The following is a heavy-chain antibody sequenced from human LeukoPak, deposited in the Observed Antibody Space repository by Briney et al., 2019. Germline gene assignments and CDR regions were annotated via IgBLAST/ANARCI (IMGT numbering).Heavy chain of an antibody. CDR1: GFTFSSYG. CDR3: AKSIRFCSSSSCFAGYYNYGLHV. J-gene: IGHJ6*02. D-gene: IGHD2-2*01. Sequence: PGGSLRLPCAASGFTFSSYGMHWVRQAPGKGLEWVAVISHDGSSKYFADSVKGRFTISRDNPKNMVDLQMHSLRAEDTAVYYCAKSIRFCSSSSCFAGYYNYGLHVWGQGTTVIVSS. CDR2: ISHDGSSK. V-gene: IGHV3-30*18.